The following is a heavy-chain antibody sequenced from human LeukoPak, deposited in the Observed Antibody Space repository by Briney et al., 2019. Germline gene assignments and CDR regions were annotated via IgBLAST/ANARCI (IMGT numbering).Heavy chain of an antibody. J-gene: IGHJ3*02. CDR2: IYYSGST. Sequence: SETLSLTCTVSGGSISSYYWSWIRQPPGKGLEWIGYIYYSGSTNYNPSPKSRVTISVDTSKNQFSLKLSSVTAADTAVYYCARHFSGWYDLAPIGAFDIWGQGTMVTVSS. CDR1: GGSISSYY. D-gene: IGHD6-19*01. V-gene: IGHV4-59*08. CDR3: ARHFSGWYDLAPIGAFDI.